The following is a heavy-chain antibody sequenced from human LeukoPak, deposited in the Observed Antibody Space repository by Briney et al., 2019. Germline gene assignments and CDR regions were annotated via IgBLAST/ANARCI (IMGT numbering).Heavy chain of an antibody. Sequence: PSETLSLTCTVSGGSVSSGSYYWSWIRQPPGKGLEWIGYIYYSGSTDYNPSLKSRVTISVDTSKNQFSLKLTSVTAADTAVYYCARIPFGRDGYKRNDSWGQGTLVTVSS. CDR2: IYYSGST. V-gene: IGHV4-61*01. J-gene: IGHJ4*02. CDR3: ARIPFGRDGYKRNDS. CDR1: GGSVSSGSYY. D-gene: IGHD5-24*01.